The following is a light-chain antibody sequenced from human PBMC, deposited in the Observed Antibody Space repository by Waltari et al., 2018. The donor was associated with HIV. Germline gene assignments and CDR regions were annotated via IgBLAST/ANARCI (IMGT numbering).Light chain of an antibody. Sequence: DIQMTQSPSSLSASVGDRVSITCQASKTIKNNLNWYRQTPGKAPKLLLFGASNFQSGVPSWFTCTGSGTNFTHTVSSLQPEEIATNYCQQTYMTPQTFGRGTRLEIK. CDR1: KTIKNN. CDR2: GAS. CDR3: QQTYMTPQT. J-gene: IGKJ5*01. V-gene: IGKV1-39*01.